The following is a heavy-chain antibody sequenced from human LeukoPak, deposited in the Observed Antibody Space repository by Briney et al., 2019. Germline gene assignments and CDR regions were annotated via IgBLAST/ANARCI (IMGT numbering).Heavy chain of an antibody. V-gene: IGHV1-69*05. CDR1: GGTFSRNT. Sequence: SVKVSCKASGGTFSRNTVTWVRQAPGQGLEWTGGIVPMFGTPNYAQNFRGRVTVTTDESTSTASMELTSLRSEDTAVYYCARVSVDSGYYYLDLWGQGTLVTVSS. J-gene: IGHJ4*02. CDR2: IVPMFGTP. D-gene: IGHD3-22*01. CDR3: ARVSVDSGYYYLDL.